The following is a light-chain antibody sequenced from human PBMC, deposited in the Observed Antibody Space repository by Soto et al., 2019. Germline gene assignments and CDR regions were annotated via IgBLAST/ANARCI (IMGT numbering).Light chain of an antibody. CDR1: SSDVDGYNY. CDR2: DVR. V-gene: IGLV2-14*01. CDR3: SSYTSSSTYV. Sequence: QSALTQPASVSGSPGQSITISCTGTSSDVDGYNYVSWYQQHPGKAPKLMIYDVRNRPSGVSNRFSGSKSGNTASLTISGLQAEDEGDYYCSSYTSSSTYVFGTGTKLTVL. J-gene: IGLJ1*01.